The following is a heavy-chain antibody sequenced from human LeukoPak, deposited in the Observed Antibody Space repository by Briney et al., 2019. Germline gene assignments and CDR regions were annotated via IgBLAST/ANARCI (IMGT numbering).Heavy chain of an antibody. V-gene: IGHV1-46*01. Sequence: GASVKVSCKASGYTFTSYYIHWARQAPGQGLEWMGIINPSGGTTGYAQKFQGRVTMTRDTSTSTVYMELSSLRSDDTAVYYCARAHCSGGACPNWLDPWGQGTLVTVSS. CDR1: GYTFTSYY. CDR2: INPSGGTT. J-gene: IGHJ5*02. CDR3: ARAHCSGGACPNWLDP. D-gene: IGHD2-15*01.